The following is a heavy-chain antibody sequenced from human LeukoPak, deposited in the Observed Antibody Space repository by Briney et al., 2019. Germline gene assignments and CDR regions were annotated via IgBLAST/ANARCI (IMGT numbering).Heavy chain of an antibody. CDR2: IYYSGST. D-gene: IGHD1-26*01. V-gene: IGHV4-59*01. Sequence: SEALSLTCTVSGGSISSYYWSWIRQPPGKGLEWIGYIYYSGSTNYNPSLKGRVTISVDTSKNQFSLKLSPVTAADTAVYYCARAGGSELDYWGQGTLVTVSS. J-gene: IGHJ4*02. CDR1: GGSISSYY. CDR3: ARAGGSELDY.